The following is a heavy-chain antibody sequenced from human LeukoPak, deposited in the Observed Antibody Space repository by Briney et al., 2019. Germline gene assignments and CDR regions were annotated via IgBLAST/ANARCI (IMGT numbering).Heavy chain of an antibody. D-gene: IGHD7-27*01. V-gene: IGHV4-4*02. J-gene: IGHJ4*02. CDR2: IYHSGST. CDR3: ATLLGAGNCDY. CDR1: GGTISSSNW. Sequence: PSETLTFTCAVPGGTISSSNWWRWVRQPPGKGLEWIGEIYHSGSTNYNPSLKSRVTISVDRSKNRFSLKLSSVTAADTAVYYCATLLGAGNCDYWGQGTLVTVSS.